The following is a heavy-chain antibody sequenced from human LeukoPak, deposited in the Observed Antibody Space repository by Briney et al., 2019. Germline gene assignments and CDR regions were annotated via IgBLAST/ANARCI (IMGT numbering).Heavy chain of an antibody. CDR3: ARQGPDSSSWTVYYFDY. J-gene: IGHJ4*02. Sequence: GESLKISCKASGYSFTSYWIGWVRQMPGKGLEWMGIIYPGDSDTRYSPSFQGQVTISADKSISAAYLQWSSLKASDTAMYYCARQGPDSSSWTVYYFDYWGQGTLVTVSS. CDR1: GYSFTSYW. D-gene: IGHD6-13*01. V-gene: IGHV5-51*01. CDR2: IYPGDSDT.